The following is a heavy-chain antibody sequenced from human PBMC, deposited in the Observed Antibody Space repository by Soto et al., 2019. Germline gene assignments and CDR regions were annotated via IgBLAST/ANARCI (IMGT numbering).Heavy chain of an antibody. CDR2: TSTNNDDR. D-gene: IGHD6-6*01. V-gene: IGHV1-18*01. CDR1: GYTFTSYG. CDR3: ARERYVASRHSHFDS. J-gene: IGHJ4*02. Sequence: ASVKVSCKASGYTFTSYGISWVRQAPGQGLEWLGWTSTNNDDRNYAQKFRGRVTFTTDTSTSTAYMELRSLISDDTAVYFCARERYVASRHSHFDSWGQGTQVTVSS.